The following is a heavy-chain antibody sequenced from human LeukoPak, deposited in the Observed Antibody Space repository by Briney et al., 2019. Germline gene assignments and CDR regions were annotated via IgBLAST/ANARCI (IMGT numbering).Heavy chain of an antibody. J-gene: IGHJ5*02. CDR2: VSGSGSST. Sequence: GGSLRLSCAASGFTFSSYSMNWVRQAPGKGLEWVSTVSGSGSSTYYADSVKGRFTISRDNSKNTLFLQMNSLRAEDTAVYYCAKGYSSWYDNWFDPWGQGTLVTVSS. CDR1: GFTFSSYS. CDR3: AKGYSSWYDNWFDP. D-gene: IGHD6-13*01. V-gene: IGHV3-23*01.